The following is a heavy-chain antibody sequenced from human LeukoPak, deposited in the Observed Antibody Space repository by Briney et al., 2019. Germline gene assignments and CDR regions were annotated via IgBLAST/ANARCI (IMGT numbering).Heavy chain of an antibody. CDR2: IYYSGST. Sequence: PSQTLSLTCTVSGGSISSGDYYWSWIRQPPGKGLEWIGYIYYSGSTYYNPSLKSRVTISVDTSKNQFSLKLSSVTDADTAVYYCARGRGYSSSSRFDYWGQGTLVTVSS. V-gene: IGHV4-30-4*08. CDR3: ARGRGYSSSSRFDY. D-gene: IGHD6-6*01. J-gene: IGHJ4*02. CDR1: GGSISSGDYY.